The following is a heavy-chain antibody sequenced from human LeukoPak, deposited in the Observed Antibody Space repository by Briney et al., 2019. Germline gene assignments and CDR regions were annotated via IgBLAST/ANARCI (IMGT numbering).Heavy chain of an antibody. D-gene: IGHD1-26*01. CDR3: AKDEIQGVVGAGPGY. CDR1: GFTFSDYG. V-gene: IGHV3-30*02. J-gene: IGHJ4*02. Sequence: TGGSLRLSCGASGFTFSDYGIHWVRQAPGKGLEWVAFIQNDGGNKYYADSVKGRFTISRDNSKNTLYLHMNSLRPEDTAVYHCAKDEIQGVVGAGPGYWGQGTLVTVSS. CDR2: IQNDGGNK.